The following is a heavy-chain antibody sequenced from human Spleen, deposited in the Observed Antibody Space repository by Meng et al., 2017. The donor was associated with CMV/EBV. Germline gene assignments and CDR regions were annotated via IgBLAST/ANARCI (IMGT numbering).Heavy chain of an antibody. J-gene: IGHJ1*01. V-gene: IGHV1-8*01. CDR2: MNHNSGNT. CDR3: TRGAGGKH. Sequence: VMVSCKDSGYAFTSYDINWVRQDTGQGLEGMGWMNHNSGNTGYEQRFQGRVTMTRNNSITTAYMELSSLRSEDTAIYYCTRGAGGKHWGQGTLVTVSS. CDR1: GYAFTSYD. D-gene: IGHD2-8*02.